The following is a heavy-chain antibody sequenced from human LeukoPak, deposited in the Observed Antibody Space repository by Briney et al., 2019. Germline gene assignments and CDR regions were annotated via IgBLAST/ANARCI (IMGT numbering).Heavy chain of an antibody. CDR3: ARDGGGSGSYYPTHYYYYYYMDV. D-gene: IGHD3-10*01. CDR1: RFNFNSFV. CDR2: ISTSSGYI. J-gene: IGHJ6*03. Sequence: PGGSLRLSCAASRFNFNSFVMGWVRQPPGKGLEWVSSISTSSGYIFYADSLKGRVTISRDNAKNSLYLQMNSLRAEDTAVYYCARDGGGSGSYYPTHYYYYYYMDVWGKGTTVTVSS. V-gene: IGHV3-21*06.